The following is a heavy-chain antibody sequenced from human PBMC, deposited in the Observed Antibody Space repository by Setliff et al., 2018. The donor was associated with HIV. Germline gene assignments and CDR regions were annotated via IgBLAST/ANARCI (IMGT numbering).Heavy chain of an antibody. CDR1: GGSISIYY. D-gene: IGHD3-10*01. V-gene: IGHV4-59*01. CDR3: AGVGVDVVRHYYYYMDG. Sequence: SETLSLTCTVSGGSISIYYWSWIQQPPGKGLEWIGYSYDSGSTNYNPSLRSRVTISVDTSKDQFPLTLSSVTAADTAVYYCAGVGVDVVRHYYYYMDGWGKGTTVTVSS. J-gene: IGHJ6*03. CDR2: SYDSGST.